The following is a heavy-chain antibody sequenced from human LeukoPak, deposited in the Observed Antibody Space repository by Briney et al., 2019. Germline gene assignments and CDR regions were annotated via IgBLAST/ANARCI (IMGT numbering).Heavy chain of an antibody. Sequence: GASVKVSCKASGYTFTRYGISWVRQAPGQGLEWMGWISAYNGNTNYAQKLQGRVTMIEDTSTDTVYMELSSLRSEDTPVYYCCIAAAYYYYGMDVWGQGTTVTVSS. V-gene: IGHV1-18*01. CDR3: CIAAAYYYYGMDV. D-gene: IGHD6-13*01. CDR1: GYTFTRYG. J-gene: IGHJ6*02. CDR2: ISAYNGNT.